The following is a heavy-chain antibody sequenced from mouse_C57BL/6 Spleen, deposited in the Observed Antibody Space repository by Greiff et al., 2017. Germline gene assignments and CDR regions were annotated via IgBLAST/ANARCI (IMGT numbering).Heavy chain of an antibody. CDR2: IHPNSGST. J-gene: IGHJ4*01. CDR3: APDGYYDAMDY. Sequence: QVQLQQPGAELVKPGASVKLSCKASGYTFTSYWMHWVKQRPGQGLEWIGMIHPNSGSTNYNKKFKSKATLTVDKSSSTAYMQLSSLTSEDSAVYYCAPDGYYDAMDYWGQGTSVTVSS. CDR1: GYTFTSYW. D-gene: IGHD2-3*01. V-gene: IGHV1-64*01.